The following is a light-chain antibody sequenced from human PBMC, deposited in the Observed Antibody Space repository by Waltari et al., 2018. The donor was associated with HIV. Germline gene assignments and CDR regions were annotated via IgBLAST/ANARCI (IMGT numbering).Light chain of an antibody. V-gene: IGLV1-47*01. Sequence: QSVLTQPPSASGTPGQRVTISCSGSNSNTGSNYVYWYQQLPGTAPKLLIYRTNQRPSGVPDRFSGSKSGTSASLAISGLRSEDEADYYCAVWDDSLSGWVFGGGTKLTVL. J-gene: IGLJ3*02. CDR1: NSNTGSNY. CDR3: AVWDDSLSGWV. CDR2: RTN.